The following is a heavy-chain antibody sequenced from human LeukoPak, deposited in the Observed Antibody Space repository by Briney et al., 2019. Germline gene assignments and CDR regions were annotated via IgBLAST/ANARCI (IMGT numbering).Heavy chain of an antibody. CDR2: ITWNRDNI. CDR1: GFTFDDYA. D-gene: IGHD2-15*01. J-gene: IGHJ6*02. Sequence: GGSLRLSFATSGFTFDDYAMHWVRQAPGKGLEWVSGITWNRDNIGYGDSVKGRFTISRDNVKSALYLQMNSLRPEDTALYYCAKDLGSAITSALVLDVWGQGTTVIVSS. CDR3: AKDLGSAITSALVLDV. V-gene: IGHV3-9*01.